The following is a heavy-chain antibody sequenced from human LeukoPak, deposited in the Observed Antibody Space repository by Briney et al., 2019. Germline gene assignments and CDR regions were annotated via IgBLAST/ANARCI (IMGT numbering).Heavy chain of an antibody. J-gene: IGHJ3*01. Sequence: SERLSPTCTVSGGSISGQYWRWIRQPPGKGLEWIGNIFYTGSTNYNPSLKSRVTMSVDTAKNQFSLNLASVTAAGTAVYYCGRARDMAFGFMGRGTMVTVSS. D-gene: IGHD2-21*02. CDR1: GGSISGQY. V-gene: IGHV4-59*11. CDR2: IFYTGST. CDR3: GRARDMAFGF.